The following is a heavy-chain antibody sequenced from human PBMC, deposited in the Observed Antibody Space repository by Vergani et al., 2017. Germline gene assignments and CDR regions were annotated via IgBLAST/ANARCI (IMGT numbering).Heavy chain of an antibody. CDR2: IWYDGSNK. D-gene: IGHD3-3*01. Sequence: QVQLVESGGGVVKPGRSLRLSCAASGFTFSSYGMHWVRQAPGKGLEWVAVIWYDGSNKYYADSVKGRFTISRDNSKNTLYLQMNSLRAEDKAVYYCARERRGVVTLDYWGQGTLVTVSS. V-gene: IGHV3-33*01. J-gene: IGHJ4*02. CDR3: ARERRGVVTLDY. CDR1: GFTFSSYG.